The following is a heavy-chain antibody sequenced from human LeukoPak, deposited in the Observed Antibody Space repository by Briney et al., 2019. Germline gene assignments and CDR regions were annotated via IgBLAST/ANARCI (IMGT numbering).Heavy chain of an antibody. CDR1: GFTFSSYA. Sequence: AGGSLRLSCAVSGFTFSSYAMHWVRQAPGKGLEWVAVISYDGSNKYYADSVKGRFTISRDNSKNTLYLQMNSLRAEDTAVYYCARDLAVAGTVGFDYWGQGTLVTVSS. V-gene: IGHV3-30-3*01. J-gene: IGHJ4*02. CDR3: ARDLAVAGTVGFDY. CDR2: ISYDGSNK. D-gene: IGHD6-19*01.